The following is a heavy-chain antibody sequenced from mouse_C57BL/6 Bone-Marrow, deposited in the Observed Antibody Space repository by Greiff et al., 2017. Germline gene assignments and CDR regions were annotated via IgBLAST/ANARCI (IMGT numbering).Heavy chain of an antibody. Sequence: EVQLQESEGGLVQPGSSMKLSCTASGFTFSDYYMAWVRQVPEKGLEWVANINYDGSSTYYLDPLKSRFIISRDNAKNILYLQMSSLKSEDTATYYCARDQGGLGFAYWGQGTLVTVSA. V-gene: IGHV5-16*01. CDR3: ARDQGGLGFAY. J-gene: IGHJ3*01. D-gene: IGHD6-1*01. CDR2: INYDGSST. CDR1: GFTFSDYY.